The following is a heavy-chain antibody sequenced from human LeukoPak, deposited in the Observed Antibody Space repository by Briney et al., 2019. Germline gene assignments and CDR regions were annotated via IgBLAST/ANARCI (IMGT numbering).Heavy chain of an antibody. Sequence: SETLSLTCTVSGDSYTSPYWSWIRQPPGKGLEWIGYIYYSGSTNYNPSLKSRVTISVDTSKNQFSLKLSSVTAADTAVYYCAREDIVVVPAAIAPYYYYYMDVWGKGTTVTVSS. J-gene: IGHJ6*03. V-gene: IGHV4-59*11. CDR2: IYYSGST. CDR3: AREDIVVVPAAIAPYYYYYMDV. D-gene: IGHD2-2*02. CDR1: GDSYTSPY.